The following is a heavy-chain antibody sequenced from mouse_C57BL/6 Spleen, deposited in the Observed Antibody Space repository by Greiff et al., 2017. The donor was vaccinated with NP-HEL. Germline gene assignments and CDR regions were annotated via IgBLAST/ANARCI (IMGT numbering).Heavy chain of an antibody. CDR3: AKDYDYDEGSRRGYFDY. V-gene: IGHV1-59*01. D-gene: IGHD2-4*01. CDR1: GYTFTSYW. Sequence: QVQLQQPGAELVRPGTSVKLSCKASGYTFTSYWMHWVKQRPGQGLEWIGVIDPSDSYTNYNQKFKGKATLTVHTSSSTAYMQLSSLTSEDSAVYYCAKDYDYDEGSRRGYFDYWGQGTTLTVSS. CDR2: IDPSDSYT. J-gene: IGHJ2*01.